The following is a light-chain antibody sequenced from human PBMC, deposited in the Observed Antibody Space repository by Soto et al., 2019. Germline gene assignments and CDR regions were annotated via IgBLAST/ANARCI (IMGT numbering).Light chain of an antibody. CDR3: QQLNAFPPFFT. CDR1: QGIRSY. Sequence: DIQLTQSPSFLSASVGDRVTITCRASQGIRSYLAWYQQRPGKAPELLFYGASTLRPGGASRFSGSGSGTEFTLTISSLQPEDFATYFCQQLNAFPPFFTFGPGTKVDIK. CDR2: GAS. V-gene: IGKV1-9*01. J-gene: IGKJ3*01.